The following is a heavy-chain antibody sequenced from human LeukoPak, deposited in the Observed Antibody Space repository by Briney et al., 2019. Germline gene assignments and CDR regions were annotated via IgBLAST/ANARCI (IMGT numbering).Heavy chain of an antibody. V-gene: IGHV1-2*02. Sequence: ASVKVSCKASGYAFTGYYMHWVRQAPGQGLEWMGWINPNSGGTNYAQKFQGRVTMTRDTSISTAYMELSRLRSDDTAVYYCARGPKQQLPPGGWFDPWGQGTLVTVSS. CDR2: INPNSGGT. CDR3: ARGPKQQLPPGGWFDP. CDR1: GYAFTGYY. D-gene: IGHD6-13*01. J-gene: IGHJ5*02.